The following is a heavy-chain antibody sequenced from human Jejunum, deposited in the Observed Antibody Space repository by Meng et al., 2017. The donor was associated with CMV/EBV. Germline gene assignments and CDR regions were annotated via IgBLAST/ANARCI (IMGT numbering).Heavy chain of an antibody. D-gene: IGHD1-1*01. V-gene: IGHV1-3*01. Sequence: VSCKASGYTFTRDAVYWVRQAPRQGLEWMGWINGGDGDTKYSQEFQDRVTITRDISANIVYLELSSLRFEDTAMYYCARGVVGTGNWGQGTLVTVSS. CDR2: INGGDGDT. CDR3: ARGVVGTGN. CDR1: GYTFTRDA. J-gene: IGHJ1*01.